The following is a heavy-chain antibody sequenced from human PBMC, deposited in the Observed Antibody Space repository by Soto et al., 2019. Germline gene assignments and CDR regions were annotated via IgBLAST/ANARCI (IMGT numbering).Heavy chain of an antibody. D-gene: IGHD1-26*01. CDR3: ARIVGARLNDF. J-gene: IGHJ4*02. CDR2: ISTTGSYT. Sequence: QVQLVESGGGLVKPGGSLRLSCAASGFTFNDYYMTWFRQAPGKGVEWLSCISTTGSYTNYADSVKGRFTISRDNAENSMFLKMDSLRDEGTAVYYCARIVGARLNDFWGQGTLVTVSS. CDR1: GFTFNDYY. V-gene: IGHV3-11*05.